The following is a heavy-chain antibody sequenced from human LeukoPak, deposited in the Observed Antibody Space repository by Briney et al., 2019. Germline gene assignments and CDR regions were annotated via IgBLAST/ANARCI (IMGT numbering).Heavy chain of an antibody. CDR3: SNKRDY. CDR2: TNEAGSGQ. CDR1: GFTFSSHW. J-gene: IGHJ4*02. Sequence: GGSLRLSCTASGFTFSSHWMTWVRQAPGKGLEWVANTNEAGSGQNYVGSAKGRFTVSRDNAKNSLYLQMNSLRVEDTAIYYCSNKRDYWGQGTLVTVSS. V-gene: IGHV3-7*01.